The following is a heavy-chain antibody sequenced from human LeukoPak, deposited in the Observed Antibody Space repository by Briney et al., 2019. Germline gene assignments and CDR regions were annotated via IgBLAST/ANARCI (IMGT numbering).Heavy chain of an antibody. Sequence: GGSLRLSCAASGFTFSSYWMSWVRQAPGKGLEWVANMKHDGSEFYYADSVKGRFTISRDHAKNALYLQMNNLRAEDTSVYYCARDRRDGYNLLDYWGQGTLVTVSS. CDR3: ARDRRDGYNLLDY. D-gene: IGHD5-24*01. J-gene: IGHJ4*02. CDR1: GFTFSSYW. V-gene: IGHV3-7*01. CDR2: MKHDGSEF.